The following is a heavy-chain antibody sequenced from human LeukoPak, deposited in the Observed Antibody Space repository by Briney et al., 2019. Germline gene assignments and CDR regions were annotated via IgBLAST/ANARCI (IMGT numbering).Heavy chain of an antibody. D-gene: IGHD6-13*01. CDR3: ARAYSSSWYYNWFDP. Sequence: SETLSLTCTVSGYSISSGYYWGWLRQPPGKELEWIGSIYNSGSTYYNPSLKSRVTISVDTSKNQFSLKLRSVTAADTAMYYCARAYSSSWYYNWFDPWGQGTLVTVSS. J-gene: IGHJ5*02. CDR2: IYNSGST. V-gene: IGHV4-38-2*02. CDR1: GYSISSGYY.